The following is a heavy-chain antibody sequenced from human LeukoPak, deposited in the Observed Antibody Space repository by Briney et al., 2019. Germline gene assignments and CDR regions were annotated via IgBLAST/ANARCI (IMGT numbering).Heavy chain of an antibody. CDR1: VASITSYH. CDR2: IYYSGIT. J-gene: IGHJ3*02. V-gene: IGHV4-59*08. Sequence: KPSETLSLTCTASVASITSYHCGSIRQPPGKGLEWIGYIYYSGITNYNPSLKSRVTISVETSKNQFSLKLSSLTVAHTAVNFCPRRIFGVVPSQGTGAFDICGQGTMVTVSS. CDR3: PRRIFGVVPSQGTGAFDI. D-gene: IGHD3-3*01.